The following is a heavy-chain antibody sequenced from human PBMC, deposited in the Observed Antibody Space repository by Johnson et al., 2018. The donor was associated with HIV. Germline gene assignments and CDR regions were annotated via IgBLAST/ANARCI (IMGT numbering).Heavy chain of an antibody. Sequence: MQLVESGGALVQPGGSLRLSCAASGFTFSSYAMSWVRQAPGKGLEWVSAISGSGGSTYYADSVKGRFTISRDNSKNTLYLQMNSLRAEDTAVYYCAKDPRSSSWYWDAFDIWGQGTMVTVSS. CDR1: GFTFSSYA. J-gene: IGHJ3*02. D-gene: IGHD6-13*01. V-gene: IGHV3-23*04. CDR3: AKDPRSSSWYWDAFDI. CDR2: ISGSGGST.